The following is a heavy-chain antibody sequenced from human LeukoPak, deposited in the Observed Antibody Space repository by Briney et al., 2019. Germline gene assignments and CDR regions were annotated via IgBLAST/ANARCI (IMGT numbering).Heavy chain of an antibody. D-gene: IGHD5-18*01. Sequence: PGGSLRLSCAASGFTFSSYAMSWVRQAPGKGLEWVSGISGSGGSTYYADSVKGRFTISRDNSKNTLYLQMNSLRAEDTAVYYRAKDQYSYGMGNFDYWGQGTLVTVSS. CDR3: AKDQYSYGMGNFDY. J-gene: IGHJ4*02. CDR2: ISGSGGST. V-gene: IGHV3-23*01. CDR1: GFTFSSYA.